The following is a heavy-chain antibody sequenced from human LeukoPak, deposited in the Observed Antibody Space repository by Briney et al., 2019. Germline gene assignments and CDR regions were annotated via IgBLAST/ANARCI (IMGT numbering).Heavy chain of an antibody. CDR1: GGSFSGYY. J-gene: IGHJ4*02. V-gene: IGHV4-34*01. D-gene: IGHD2-2*01. Sequence: PSETLSLTFAVYGGSFSGYYWSWIRQPPGKGLEWIGEINHSGSTNYNPSLKSRVTISVDTSKNQFSLKLSSVTAADTAVYYCASVVPAAGDYWGQGTLVTVSS. CDR3: ASVVPAAGDY. CDR2: INHSGST.